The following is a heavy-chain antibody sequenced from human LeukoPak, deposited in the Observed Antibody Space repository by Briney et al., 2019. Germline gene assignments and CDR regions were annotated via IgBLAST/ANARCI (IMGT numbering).Heavy chain of an antibody. CDR3: ARGRTGFQWLLLRRCAFDI. CDR1: GGSFSGYY. V-gene: IGHV4-34*01. Sequence: SETLSLTCAGYGGSFSGYYWSWIRQPPAKGVEWVGEINHSGSTNYNPSLKSRVTISVDTSKNQFFLKLSSVTAADTAVYYCARGRTGFQWLLLRRCAFDIWGKGIMVTVSS. CDR2: INHSGST. J-gene: IGHJ3*02. D-gene: IGHD3-22*01.